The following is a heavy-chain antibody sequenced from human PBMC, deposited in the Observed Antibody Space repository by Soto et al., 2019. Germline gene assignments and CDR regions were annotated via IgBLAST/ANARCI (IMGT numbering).Heavy chain of an antibody. D-gene: IGHD2-21*02. Sequence: SETLSLTCTVSGGSIGSSTYYWGWIRQPPGKRLEWIGKIYYSGGTYYSPSFKSRVTISLDTSQNQFSLKLSSVTAADTAVYYCARYSHCGSDCYSPIDYWGQGTLVTSPQ. V-gene: IGHV4-39*01. CDR1: GGSIGSSTYY. CDR3: ARYSHCGSDCYSPIDY. J-gene: IGHJ4*02. CDR2: IYYSGGT.